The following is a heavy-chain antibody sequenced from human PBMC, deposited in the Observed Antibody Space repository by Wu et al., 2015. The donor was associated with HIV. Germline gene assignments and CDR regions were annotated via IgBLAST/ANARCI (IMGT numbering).Heavy chain of an antibody. CDR1: GYTFTSYG. V-gene: IGHV1-18*01. Sequence: QVQLMQSGAEVKKPGASVKVSCKASGYTFTSYGVSWVRQAPGQGLEWMGWISGNNGHTSYPLRLQGRVFMTTDTSASTVYMELRSLTSDDTAVYYCARDRGRGIPVSGSDYWGQGTLVTVSS. CDR3: ARDRGRGIPVSGSDY. CDR2: ISGNNGHT. D-gene: IGHD6-19*01. J-gene: IGHJ4*02.